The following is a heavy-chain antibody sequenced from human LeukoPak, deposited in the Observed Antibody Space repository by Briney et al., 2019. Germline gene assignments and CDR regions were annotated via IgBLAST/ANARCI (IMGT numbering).Heavy chain of an antibody. V-gene: IGHV3-30*18. J-gene: IGHJ4*02. D-gene: IGHD6-13*01. CDR2: ISYDGSNK. Sequence: GGSLRLSCAASGFTFSSYGMHWVRQAPGKGLEWVAVISYDGSNKYYADSVKGRFTISRDNSKNTLYLQMNSLRAEDTAVYYCAKVGAIAAAGTRDFDYWGQGTLVTVSS. CDR3: AKVGAIAAAGTRDFDY. CDR1: GFTFSSYG.